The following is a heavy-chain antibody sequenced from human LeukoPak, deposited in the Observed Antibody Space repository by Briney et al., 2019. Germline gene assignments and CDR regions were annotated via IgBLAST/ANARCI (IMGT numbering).Heavy chain of an antibody. CDR3: AKGRYSFAY. Sequence: NPSETLSLTCAGYGGSFSGYYWSWIRQPPGKGLEWIGEINHSGSTNYNPSLKSRVTISVDTSKNQFSLNLRSVTAADTAVYYCAKGRYSFAYWGQGTLVTVSS. CDR2: INHSGST. J-gene: IGHJ4*02. D-gene: IGHD5-18*01. V-gene: IGHV4-34*01. CDR1: GGSFSGYY.